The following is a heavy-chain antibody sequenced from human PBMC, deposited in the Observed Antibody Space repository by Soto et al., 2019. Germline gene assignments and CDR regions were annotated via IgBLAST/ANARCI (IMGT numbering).Heavy chain of an antibody. CDR2: INHSGST. V-gene: IGHV4-34*01. D-gene: IGHD2-8*02. Sequence: PETLSPTCTVSGGTFSGHYWTWIRQPPGTGLEWIGEINHSGSTNYNPSLKCRVTISVDTSKNQFSLKLTSVTAADTAVYYCARDKITGLFDYWGQGTLVTVS. CDR3: ARDKITGLFDY. CDR1: GGTFSGHY. J-gene: IGHJ4*02.